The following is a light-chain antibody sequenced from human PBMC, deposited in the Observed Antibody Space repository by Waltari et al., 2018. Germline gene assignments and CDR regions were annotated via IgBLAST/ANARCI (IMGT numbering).Light chain of an antibody. CDR3: AAWDDSLSGREV. CDR1: SSNIGSNY. CDR2: RNN. V-gene: IGLV1-47*01. Sequence: QSVLTQPPSASGTPGQRVTISCSGSSSNIGSNYVYWYQQLPGTAPKLPIYRNNQRPSGVPAGFSGSKSGTAASLAISGLRSEDEADYYCAAWDDSLSGREVFGGGTKLTVL. J-gene: IGLJ2*01.